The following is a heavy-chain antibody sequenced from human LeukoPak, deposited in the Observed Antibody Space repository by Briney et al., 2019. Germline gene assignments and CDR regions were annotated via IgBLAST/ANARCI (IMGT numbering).Heavy chain of an antibody. Sequence: GGSLRLSCAASGFTFSAYALHWVRQAPGKGLEWVAVISDDGTNKYYADSVKGRFTISRDNSKNTLYLQMNSLGAEDTAVYYCAKEPDYWGQGTLVTVSS. CDR1: GFTFSAYA. CDR3: AKEPDY. J-gene: IGHJ4*02. CDR2: ISDDGTNK. V-gene: IGHV3-30*04.